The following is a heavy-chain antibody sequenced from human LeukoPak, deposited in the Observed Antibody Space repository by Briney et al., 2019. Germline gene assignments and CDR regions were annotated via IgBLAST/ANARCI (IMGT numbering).Heavy chain of an antibody. Sequence: GGSLRLSCAASGFTFSSYSMNWVRQAPGKGLEWVSSISSSSSYIYYADSVKGRFTISRDNAENSLYLQMNSLRAEDTAVYYCARSGSGWYVDYWGQGTLVTVSS. CDR2: ISSSSSYI. V-gene: IGHV3-21*01. J-gene: IGHJ4*02. CDR3: ARSGSGWYVDY. CDR1: GFTFSSYS. D-gene: IGHD6-19*01.